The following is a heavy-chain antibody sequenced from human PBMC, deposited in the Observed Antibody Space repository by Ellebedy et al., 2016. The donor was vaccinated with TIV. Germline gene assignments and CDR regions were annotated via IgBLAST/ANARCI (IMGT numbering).Heavy chain of an antibody. Sequence: GESLKISCVASGFSFRSYWMSWVRQAPGKGLEWVANIYQDGSNQYYVDSVKGRFTISRDNANKSLFLQMNSLRGEDTAVYYCARRGSYGDYAVQINSWFDSWGQGTLVTVSS. CDR3: ARRGSYGDYAVQINSWFDS. D-gene: IGHD4-17*01. CDR1: GFSFRSYW. V-gene: IGHV3-7*01. CDR2: IYQDGSNQ. J-gene: IGHJ5*01.